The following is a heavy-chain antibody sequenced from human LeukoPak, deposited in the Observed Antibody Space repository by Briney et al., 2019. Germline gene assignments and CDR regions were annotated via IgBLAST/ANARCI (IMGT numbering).Heavy chain of an antibody. V-gene: IGHV1-2*02. CDR1: GYTFKTYA. Sequence: ASVKVSCKTSGYTFKTYAVSWVRQAPGQGLEWMGWINPNSGVTKYAQKFQGRVTMTRDTSISTAYMEMSRLRSDDTAVYNCAREGHSDAFDIWGKGTMVTVSS. CDR3: AREGHSDAFDI. CDR2: INPNSGVT. J-gene: IGHJ3*02.